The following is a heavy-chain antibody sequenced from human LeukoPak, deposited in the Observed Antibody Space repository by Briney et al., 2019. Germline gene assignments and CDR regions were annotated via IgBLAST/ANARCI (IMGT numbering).Heavy chain of an antibody. CDR3: ARDRAYCTNGVCYKYFDY. CDR2: IYYSGST. D-gene: IGHD2-8*01. Sequence: SETLSLTCTVSGGSISSYYWSWIRQPPGKGLEWIGYIYYSGSTNYNPSPKSRVTISVDTSKNQFSLKLSSVTAADTAVYYCARDRAYCTNGVCYKYFDYWGQGTLVTVSS. CDR1: GGSISSYY. J-gene: IGHJ4*02. V-gene: IGHV4-59*01.